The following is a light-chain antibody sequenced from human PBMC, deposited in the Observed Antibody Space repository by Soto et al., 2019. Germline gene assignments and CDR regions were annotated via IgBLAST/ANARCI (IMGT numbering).Light chain of an antibody. CDR3: QQYGSSPLIT. CDR1: QRLRASY. V-gene: IGKV3-20*01. CDR2: GVS. J-gene: IGKJ5*01. Sequence: EIVLTQSPGTLSLSPGQRATLSCRARQRLRASYIAWYQQKPGQAPKFLIYGVSSRATGIPDRFSGSGSGTDFTLTISRLEPEDFAVYHCQQYGSSPLITFGQGTRLAIK.